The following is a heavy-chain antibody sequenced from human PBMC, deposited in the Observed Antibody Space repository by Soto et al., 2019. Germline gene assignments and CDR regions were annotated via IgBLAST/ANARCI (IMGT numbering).Heavy chain of an antibody. CDR3: ARVGGSGWNFDS. Sequence: ETLSLTCTVSGGSISSSSYYWGWIRQHPGMGLEWIGSIYHSGNTNYNPSLKSRVTISVDTSKNQFSLKLNSMTAADTAIYYCARVGGSGWNFDSWGQGILVTVSS. V-gene: IGHV4-39*07. D-gene: IGHD6-19*01. CDR1: GGSISSSSYY. CDR2: IYHSGNT. J-gene: IGHJ4*02.